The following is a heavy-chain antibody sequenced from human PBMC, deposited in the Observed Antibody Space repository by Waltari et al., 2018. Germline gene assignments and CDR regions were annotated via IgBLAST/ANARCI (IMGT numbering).Heavy chain of an antibody. J-gene: IGHJ6*03. V-gene: IGHV4-34*01. D-gene: IGHD2-8*01. CDR2: INHSGST. CDR3: ARHRGVHYYYYMDV. Sequence: QVQLQQWGAGLLKPSETLSLTCAVYGGSFSGYYWSWIRQPPGKGLEWIGEINHSGSTNYNPSLKSRVTISVDTSKNQFSLKLSSVTAADTAVYYCARHRGVHYYYYMDVGGKGTTVTVSS. CDR1: GGSFSGYY.